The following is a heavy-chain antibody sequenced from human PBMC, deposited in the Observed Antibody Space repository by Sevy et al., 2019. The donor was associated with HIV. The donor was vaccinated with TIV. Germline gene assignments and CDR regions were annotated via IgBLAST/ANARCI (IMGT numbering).Heavy chain of an antibody. CDR3: ARGVDIVATFLEQAGYAFDI. D-gene: IGHD5-12*01. CDR2: IWYDGSNK. CDR1: GFTFSSYG. V-gene: IGHV3-33*01. Sequence: GESLKISCAASGFTFSSYGMHWVRQAPGKGLEWVAVIWYDGSNKYYADSVKGRFTISRDNSKNTLYLQMNSLRAEDTAVYYCARGVDIVATFLEQAGYAFDIWGQGTMVTVSS. J-gene: IGHJ3*02.